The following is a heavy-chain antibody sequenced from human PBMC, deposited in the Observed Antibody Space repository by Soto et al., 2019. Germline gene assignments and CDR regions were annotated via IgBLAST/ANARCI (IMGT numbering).Heavy chain of an antibody. Sequence: PGGSLRLSCAASRFTFSTYNMNWVRQAPGKGLEWVSYISSTGSTTHYAGSVKGRFTISRDNAKHSLYLQMNSLRDEDTAVYYCATDYNCNYNFDYWGQGALVTVSS. V-gene: IGHV3-48*02. J-gene: IGHJ4*02. CDR3: ATDYNCNYNFDY. D-gene: IGHD1-7*01. CDR1: RFTFSTYN. CDR2: ISSTGSTT.